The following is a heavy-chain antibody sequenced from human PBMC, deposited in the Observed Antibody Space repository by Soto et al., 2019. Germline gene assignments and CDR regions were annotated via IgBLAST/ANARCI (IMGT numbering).Heavy chain of an antibody. Sequence: PSETLSLTCTVSGGSISSYYWSWIRQPPGKGLEWIGYIYYSGSTNYNPSLKSRVTISVDTSKNQFFLKLNSMTAADTAVYYCARHNYGSGSTYFDYWGQGTLVTVSS. D-gene: IGHD3-10*01. V-gene: IGHV4-59*08. J-gene: IGHJ4*02. CDR3: ARHNYGSGSTYFDY. CDR2: IYYSGST. CDR1: GGSISSYY.